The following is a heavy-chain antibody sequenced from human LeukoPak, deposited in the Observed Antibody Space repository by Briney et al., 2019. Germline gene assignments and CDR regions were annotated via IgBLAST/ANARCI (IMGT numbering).Heavy chain of an antibody. V-gene: IGHV4-59*01. J-gene: IGHJ4*02. CDR2: IYYSGST. CDR3: ARGRCRNSGCRPYFDY. CDR1: GDSISNYY. Sequence: SETLSLTCTVSGDSISNYYWSWIRQPPGKGLEWIGYIYYSGSTNYNPSLKSRVTISTDTSKSQFSLNLRSVTAEDTGIYYCARGRCRNSGCRPYFDYWGQGTQVTVSS. D-gene: IGHD2/OR15-2a*01.